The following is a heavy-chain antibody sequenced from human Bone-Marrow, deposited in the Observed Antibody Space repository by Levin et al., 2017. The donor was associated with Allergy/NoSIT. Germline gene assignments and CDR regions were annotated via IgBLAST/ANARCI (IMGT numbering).Heavy chain of an antibody. CDR3: ARSQGGVTIFGVIIPPFYYFYMDV. D-gene: IGHD3-3*01. V-gene: IGHV1-69*13. CDR1: GDTFSSYA. Sequence: ASVKVSCKASGDTFSSYAISWVRQAPGQGLEWMGGIIPIFGTANYAQKFQGRVTITADESTSTAYMELSSLRSEDTAVYYCARSQGGVTIFGVIIPPFYYFYMDVWGKGTTVSVSS. J-gene: IGHJ6*03. CDR2: IIPIFGTA.